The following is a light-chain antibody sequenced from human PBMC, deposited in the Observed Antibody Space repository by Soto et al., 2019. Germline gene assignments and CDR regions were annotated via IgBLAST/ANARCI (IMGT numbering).Light chain of an antibody. CDR2: AAS. Sequence: DIQLTQSPSSLSASVGHRVTITCRARQAISTYLVWYQRKPGTVPKLLIFAASTLQSGVPSRFSGSGSGTDFTLTISSLQPEDVATYYCQNYNGAPWTFRQGTKVEIK. J-gene: IGKJ1*01. CDR1: QAISTY. CDR3: QNYNGAPWT. V-gene: IGKV1-27*01.